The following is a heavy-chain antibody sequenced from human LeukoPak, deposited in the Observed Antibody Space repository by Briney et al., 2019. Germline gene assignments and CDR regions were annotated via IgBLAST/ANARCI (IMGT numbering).Heavy chain of an antibody. J-gene: IGHJ4*02. D-gene: IGHD5-24*01. Sequence: SDTLSLTCTVSGASISIYYWSWIRQPPGKGLEWIGYISYSGSNNYNPSLKCRVTISVDTSKNQFSLKLSSVTAADTAVYYCARSGGRDGYNFDYWGQGTLVTVSS. V-gene: IGHV4-59*07. CDR1: GASISIYY. CDR3: ARSGGRDGYNFDY. CDR2: ISYSGSN.